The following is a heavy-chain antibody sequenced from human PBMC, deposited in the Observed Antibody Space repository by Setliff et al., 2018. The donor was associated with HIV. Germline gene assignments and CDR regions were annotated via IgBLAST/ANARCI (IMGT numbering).Heavy chain of an antibody. CDR1: GGTFSSYA. J-gene: IGHJ6*02. V-gene: IGHV1-69*10. CDR2: IIPTLNIA. CDR3: ASAYCSSTGCYVRWGNGMDV. Sequence: SVKVSCKASGGTFSSYAIGWVRQAPGQGLEWMGCIIPTLNIAKPTQKFRDRVTFTADTSTSTTYMEMSSLKSEDTAMYYCASAYCSSTGCYVRWGNGMDVWGQGTTVTVSS. D-gene: IGHD2-2*01.